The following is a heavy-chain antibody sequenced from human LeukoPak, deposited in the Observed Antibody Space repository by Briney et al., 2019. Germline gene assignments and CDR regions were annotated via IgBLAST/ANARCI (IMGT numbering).Heavy chain of an antibody. V-gene: IGHV1-18*01. D-gene: IGHD6-19*01. Sequence: ASVKVSCKASGYTFSNYAISWVRRAPGQGLEWMGWISVHNGNTKYAQKLQGRVTMTTDTSTTTAYMELRSLTSDDTAVYFCARVDSRGWSAFDYWGQGTLVTVFS. CDR1: GYTFSNYA. CDR3: ARVDSRGWSAFDY. CDR2: ISVHNGNT. J-gene: IGHJ4*02.